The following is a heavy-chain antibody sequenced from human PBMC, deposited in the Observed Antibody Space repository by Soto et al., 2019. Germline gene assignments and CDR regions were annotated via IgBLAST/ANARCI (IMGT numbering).Heavy chain of an antibody. Sequence: QVQLQESGPGLVKPSQTLSLTCTVSGGSISSGGYYWSWIRQHPGKGLEWIGYIYYSGSTYYNPPLKSRVTISGDTSKSQFCLKLSSVTAADTAVYYCAREGGMGSGWTRYFDYWGQGTLVTVSS. V-gene: IGHV4-31*03. CDR1: GGSISSGGYY. CDR3: AREGGMGSGWTRYFDY. D-gene: IGHD6-19*01. J-gene: IGHJ4*02. CDR2: IYYSGST.